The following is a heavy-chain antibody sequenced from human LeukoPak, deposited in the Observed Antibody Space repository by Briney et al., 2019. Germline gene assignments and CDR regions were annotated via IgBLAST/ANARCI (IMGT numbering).Heavy chain of an antibody. CDR1: GFTFSSYG. Sequence: GGSLRLSCAASGFTFSSYGMSWVRQAPGKGLEWVSAISGSGGSTYYADSVKGRFTISRDNSKNTLYLQMNSLRAEDTAVYYCARVEASGYDYGAFDYWGQGTLVTVSS. CDR3: ARVEASGYDYGAFDY. CDR2: ISGSGGST. V-gene: IGHV3-23*01. J-gene: IGHJ4*02. D-gene: IGHD5-12*01.